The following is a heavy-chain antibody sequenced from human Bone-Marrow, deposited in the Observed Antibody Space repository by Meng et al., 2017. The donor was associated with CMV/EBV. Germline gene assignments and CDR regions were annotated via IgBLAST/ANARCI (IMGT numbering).Heavy chain of an antibody. V-gene: IGHV1-18*01. CDR3: ARTPGPGYDFWSGPDY. CDR2: ISAYNGNT. CDR1: GYTFTSYG. D-gene: IGHD3-3*01. Sequence: ASVKVSCKASGYTFTSYGISWVRQAPGQGLEWMGWISAYNGNTNYAQKLQGRVTMTTDTSTSTAYMELRSLRSEDTAVYYCARTPGPGYDFWSGPDYWGQGTLVTVSS. J-gene: IGHJ4*02.